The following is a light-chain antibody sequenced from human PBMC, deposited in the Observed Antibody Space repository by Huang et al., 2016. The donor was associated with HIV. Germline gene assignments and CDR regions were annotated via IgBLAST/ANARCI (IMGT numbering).Light chain of an antibody. Sequence: EIVMTQSPVTLSVSPGESATLSCRARQNVSTNLAWYQHKPGRAPRLLISGASTRATSVPARFSASGSGTEFTLTVGGLRSDDFAVYYCQHYDNWAPATFGQGTKLEFK. J-gene: IGKJ1*01. V-gene: IGKV3-15*01. CDR1: QNVSTN. CDR2: GAS. CDR3: QHYDNWAPAT.